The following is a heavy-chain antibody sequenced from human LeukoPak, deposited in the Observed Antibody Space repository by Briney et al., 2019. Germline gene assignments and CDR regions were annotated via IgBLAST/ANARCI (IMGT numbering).Heavy chain of an antibody. CDR2: ISYDGSNK. CDR1: GFTFSSYG. CDR3: AKLTTS. V-gene: IGHV3-30*18. D-gene: IGHD4-11*01. Sequence: GSLRLSCAASGFTFSSYGMHWVRQAPGKGLEWVAVISYDGSNKYYADSVKGRFTISRDNSKNTLYLQMNSLRAEDTAVYYCAKLTTSWGQGTLVTVSS. J-gene: IGHJ4*02.